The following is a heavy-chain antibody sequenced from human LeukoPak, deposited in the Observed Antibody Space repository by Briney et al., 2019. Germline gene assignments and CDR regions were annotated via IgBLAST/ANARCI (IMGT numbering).Heavy chain of an antibody. CDR3: AKENVDTAMGSFDY. CDR1: GFTFSSYA. V-gene: IGHV3-9*01. Sequence: GGSLRLSCAASGFTFSSYAMHWVRQAPGKGLEWVSGISWNSGSIGYADSVKGRFTISRDNAKNSLYLQMNSLRAEDTALYYCAKENVDTAMGSFDYWGQGTLVTVSS. J-gene: IGHJ4*02. D-gene: IGHD5-18*01. CDR2: ISWNSGSI.